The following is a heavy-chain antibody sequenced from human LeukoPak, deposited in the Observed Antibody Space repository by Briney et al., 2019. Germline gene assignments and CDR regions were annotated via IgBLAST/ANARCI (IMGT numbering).Heavy chain of an antibody. V-gene: IGHV3-30*18. CDR2: ISYDGSNK. J-gene: IGHJ3*02. CDR3: AKDSPLGAFDI. CDR1: GFTFSSYG. Sequence: PGGSLRLSCAAPGFTFSSYGMHWARQAPGKGLEWVAVISYDGSNKYYADSVKGRFTISRDNSKNTLYLQMNSLRAEDTAVYYCAKDSPLGAFDIWGQGTMVTVSS.